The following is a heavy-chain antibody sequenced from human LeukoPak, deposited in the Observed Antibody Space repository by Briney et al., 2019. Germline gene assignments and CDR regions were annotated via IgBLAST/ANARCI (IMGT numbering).Heavy chain of an antibody. CDR3: ARRIDYVWGSYRFDYFDY. V-gene: IGHV4-34*01. Sequence: SETLSLTCPVYGGSFSGYYWRWIRQPPATALEWIGEINHSGSTNYNPSLKSRVTISVDSSNNQFSLKLSSVSGADTAVYYCARRIDYVWGSYRFDYFDYWGQGTLVTVSS. CDR2: INHSGST. CDR1: GGSFSGYY. J-gene: IGHJ4*02. D-gene: IGHD3-16*02.